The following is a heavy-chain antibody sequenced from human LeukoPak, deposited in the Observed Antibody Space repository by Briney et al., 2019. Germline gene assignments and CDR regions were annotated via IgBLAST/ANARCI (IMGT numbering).Heavy chain of an antibody. CDR3: AKDIQLST. J-gene: IGHJ3*01. D-gene: IGHD5-24*01. Sequence: GGSLRLSCAASGFTFSVAAMTWVRQAPGKGLEWVSLICASGESTYYADSVKGRFTISRDNSKNTLSLQMNSLRAKDTAMYFCAKDIQLSTWGLGTMVTAAS. V-gene: IGHV3-23*01. CDR1: GFTFSVAA. CDR2: ICASGEST.